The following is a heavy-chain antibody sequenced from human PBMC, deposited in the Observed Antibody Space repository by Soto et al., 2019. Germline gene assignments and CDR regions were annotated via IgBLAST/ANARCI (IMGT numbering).Heavy chain of an antibody. Sequence: GSLRLSCAASGFAFGTYWMSWVRQAPGKGLEWVANIKPDGSQKWYVDSVKGRFSISRDNARNSVYLQMNSLRADDTAVYYCARGDYYDSSGPFSDAFDVWGQGTKVTVSS. V-gene: IGHV3-7*04. J-gene: IGHJ3*01. CDR1: GFAFGTYW. D-gene: IGHD3-22*01. CDR2: IKPDGSQK. CDR3: ARGDYYDSSGPFSDAFDV.